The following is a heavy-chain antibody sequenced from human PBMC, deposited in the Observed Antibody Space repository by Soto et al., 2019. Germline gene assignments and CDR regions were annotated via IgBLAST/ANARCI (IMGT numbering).Heavy chain of an antibody. J-gene: IGHJ4*02. V-gene: IGHV4-61*01. CDR1: GGSVSDKTYY. CDR2: VYYSGTT. D-gene: IGHD4-17*01. CDR3: ARTTAVPNSLRSRYFFDY. Sequence: SETLSLTCSVSGGSVSDKTYYWSWIRQPPGKRLEWIGYVYYSGTTNYNPSLKSRVTIPVDLSKNQFSLRLSSVTTADTALYYCARTTAVPNSLRSRYFFDYWGQGTLVTVSS.